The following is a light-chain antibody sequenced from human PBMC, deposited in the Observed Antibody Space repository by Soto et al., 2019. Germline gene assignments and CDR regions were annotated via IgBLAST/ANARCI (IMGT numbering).Light chain of an antibody. CDR2: DNN. CDR3: GTWDSSLSAVV. J-gene: IGLJ7*01. CDR1: SSNIGKNY. Sequence: QSVLTQPPSVSAAPGQTVTISCSGSSSNIGKNYVSWYQLLPGTAPKLVIYDNNKRPSGIPDRFSGSKSGTSATLAITGLQTGDEADFYCGTWDSSLSAVVFGGGTQLTVL. V-gene: IGLV1-51*01.